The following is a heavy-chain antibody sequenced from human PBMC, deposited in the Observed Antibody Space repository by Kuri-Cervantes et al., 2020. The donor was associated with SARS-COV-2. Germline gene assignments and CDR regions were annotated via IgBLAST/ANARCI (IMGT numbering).Heavy chain of an antibody. CDR1: GCTFSSYA. D-gene: IGHD3-10*01. Sequence: SVKVSCKDSGCTFSSYAIRWVRQAPGQGLEWMGGIIPIFGTANYAQKFQGRVTITADQSTSTAYLELSSLRPEDTAVYYCPRVVLLWFGELRAFDYWGQGTLVTVSS. J-gene: IGHJ4*02. V-gene: IGHV1-69*13. CDR2: IIPIFGTA. CDR3: PRVVLLWFGELRAFDY.